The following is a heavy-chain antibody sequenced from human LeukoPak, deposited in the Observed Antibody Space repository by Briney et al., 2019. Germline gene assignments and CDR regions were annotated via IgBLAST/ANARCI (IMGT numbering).Heavy chain of an antibody. J-gene: IGHJ4*02. CDR2: ISRSGDST. V-gene: IGHV3-23*01. CDR3: AKQEFKITYHYGWGSYYVC. Sequence: PGGSLRLSCAASGFTFSSYAMSWVRQAPGKGLEWVSHISRSGDSTYYADSVKGRFTISRDNSKDTLYLQTNSLRAEDTAVYYCAKQEFKITYHYGWGSYYVCWVKGTLVIVS. D-gene: IGHD3-10*01. CDR1: GFTFSSYA.